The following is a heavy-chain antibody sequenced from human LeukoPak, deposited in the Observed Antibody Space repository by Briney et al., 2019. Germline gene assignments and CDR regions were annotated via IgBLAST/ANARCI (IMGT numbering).Heavy chain of an antibody. Sequence: PGGSLRLSCAASGFSFSSFAMSWVRQTPGRGLEWVSAIGSFGTITYYADSVKGRFTISRDNSKNTLYLQMNSLRAEDTAIYYCAKDPPSSGWPNSFDYWGQGTLVTVSS. CDR1: GFSFSSFA. D-gene: IGHD6-19*01. CDR2: IGSFGTIT. V-gene: IGHV3-23*01. CDR3: AKDPPSSGWPNSFDY. J-gene: IGHJ4*02.